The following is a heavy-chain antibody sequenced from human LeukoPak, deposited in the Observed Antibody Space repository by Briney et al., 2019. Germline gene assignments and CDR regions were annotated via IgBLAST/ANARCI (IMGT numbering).Heavy chain of an antibody. D-gene: IGHD5-18*01. CDR3: ARVRYSYGYGTYAMDV. J-gene: IGHJ6*02. CDR1: GGSISSYY. V-gene: IGHV4-4*07. CDR2: IYTSGST. Sequence: SETLSLTCTVSGGSISSYYWSWIRQPAGKGLEWIGRIYTSGSTNYNPSLKSRVTISVDTSKNQFSLNLTSVTAADTAVYYCARVRYSYGYGTYAMDVWGQGTTVTVSS.